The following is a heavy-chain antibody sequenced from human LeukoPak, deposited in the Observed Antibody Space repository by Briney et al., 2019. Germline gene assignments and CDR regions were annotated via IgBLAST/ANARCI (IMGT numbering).Heavy chain of an antibody. J-gene: IGHJ4*02. Sequence: GGSLRLSCAASGFTFTSYSMNWVRQAPRKGLEWVSTISGGGGSTYYADSVKGRFTISRDNSKNTLYLQVNSLRAEDTAVYYCAKGGKWDVTPFDYWGQGTLVTVSS. D-gene: IGHD1-26*01. CDR1: GFTFTSYS. CDR3: AKGGKWDVTPFDY. CDR2: ISGGGGST. V-gene: IGHV3-23*01.